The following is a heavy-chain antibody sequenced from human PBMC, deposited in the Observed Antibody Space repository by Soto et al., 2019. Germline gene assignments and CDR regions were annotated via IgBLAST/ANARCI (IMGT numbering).Heavy chain of an antibody. CDR1: GYTFTSYG. J-gene: IGHJ6*02. CDR3: AIDRPQLPTHYYGMDV. Sequence: QVQLVQSGAEVKKPGASVKVSCKASGYTFTSYGISWVRQAPGQGLEWMGWISAYNGNTNYAQKLQGRVTMTTDTSPSTAYMELRSLRSDDTAVYYCAIDRPQLPTHYYGMDVWCQGTTVTVSS. D-gene: IGHD2-2*01. V-gene: IGHV1-18*01. CDR2: ISAYNGNT.